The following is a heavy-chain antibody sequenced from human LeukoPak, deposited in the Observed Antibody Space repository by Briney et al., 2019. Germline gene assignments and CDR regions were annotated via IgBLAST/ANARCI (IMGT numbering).Heavy chain of an antibody. V-gene: IGHV1-46*01. D-gene: IGHD5-24*01. CDR1: GYTFTSYA. CDR2: INPSGGST. J-gene: IGHJ3*02. Sequence: GASVKVSCKASGYTFTSYAMNWVRQAPGQGLEWMGIINPSGGSTSYAQKFQGRVTMTRDMSTSTVYMELSSLRSEDTAVYYCARDAVEMATISRNAFDIWGQGTMVTVSS. CDR3: ARDAVEMATISRNAFDI.